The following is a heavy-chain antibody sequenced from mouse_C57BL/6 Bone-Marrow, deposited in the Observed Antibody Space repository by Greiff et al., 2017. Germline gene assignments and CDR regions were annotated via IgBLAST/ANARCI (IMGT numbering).Heavy chain of an antibody. CDR2: IRSKSNNYAT. J-gene: IGHJ1*03. CDR1: GFSFNTYA. Sequence: EVPLVESGGGLVLPKGSLKLSCAASGFSFNTYAMNWVRQAPGKGLEWVARIRSKSNNYATYYADSVKDRFPISRDDSESMLYLQMNNLKTEDTAMYYCVRQDGSSYPWYFDVWGTGTTVTVSS. CDR3: VRQDGSSYPWYFDV. D-gene: IGHD1-1*01. V-gene: IGHV10-1*01.